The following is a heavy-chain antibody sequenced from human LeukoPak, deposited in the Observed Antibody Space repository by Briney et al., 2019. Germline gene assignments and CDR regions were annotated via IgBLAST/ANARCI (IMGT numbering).Heavy chain of an antibody. Sequence: GASVKVSCKASGGTFSSYAISWVRQAPGQGLEWMGWISAYNGNTNYAQKLQGRVTMTTDTSTSTAYMELRSLRSDDTAVYYCARDTGLPRYDFWSGNDYWGQGTLVTVSS. CDR3: ARDTGLPRYDFWSGNDY. V-gene: IGHV1-18*01. J-gene: IGHJ4*02. CDR2: ISAYNGNT. CDR1: GGTFSSYA. D-gene: IGHD3-3*01.